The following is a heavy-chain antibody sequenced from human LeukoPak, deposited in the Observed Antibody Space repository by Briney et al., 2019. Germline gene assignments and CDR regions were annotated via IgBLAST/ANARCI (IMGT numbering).Heavy chain of an antibody. CDR1: GFTFNSYG. CDR3: ARARTTWGFDY. CDR2: IWYDGSTK. Sequence: GGSLRLSCAASGFTFNSYGIHWVRQAPGKGLEWVAFIWYDGSTKYYAASVKGRFTISRDNSKNTLYLQMNSLRAEDTAVYYCARARTTWGFDYWGQGTLVTVSS. V-gene: IGHV3-33*01. D-gene: IGHD4-17*01. J-gene: IGHJ4*02.